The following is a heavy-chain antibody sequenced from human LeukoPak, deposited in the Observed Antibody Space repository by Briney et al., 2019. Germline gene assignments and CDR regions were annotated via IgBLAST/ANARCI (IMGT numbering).Heavy chain of an antibody. J-gene: IGHJ4*02. CDR3: ARSYVWGSYRYTSADY. Sequence: GASVKVSCKASGGTFSSYAISWVRQATGQGLEWMGWMNPNSGNTGYAQKFQGRVTMTRNTSISTAYMELSSLRSEDTAVYYCARSYVWGSYRYTSADYWGQGTLVTVSS. CDR2: MNPNSGNT. V-gene: IGHV1-8*02. CDR1: GGTFSSYA. D-gene: IGHD3-16*02.